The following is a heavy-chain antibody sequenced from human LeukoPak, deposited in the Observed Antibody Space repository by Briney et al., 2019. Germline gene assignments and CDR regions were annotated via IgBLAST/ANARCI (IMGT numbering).Heavy chain of an antibody. J-gene: IGHJ4*02. CDR1: GYTFTGYY. D-gene: IGHD3-10*01. CDR3: AREEGYYGSGSYKGPGV. CDR2: INPNSGGT. Sequence: ASVKVSCKASGYTFTGYYMHWVRQAPGQGLEWMGRINPNSGGTNYAQKFQGRVTMTRDTSISTAYMELSRLRSDDTAVYYCAREEGYYGSGSYKGPGVWGQGTLVTVSS. V-gene: IGHV1-2*06.